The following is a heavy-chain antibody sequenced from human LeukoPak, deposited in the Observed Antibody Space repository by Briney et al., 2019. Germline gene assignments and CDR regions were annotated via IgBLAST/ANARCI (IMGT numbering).Heavy chain of an antibody. V-gene: IGHV7-4-1*02. Sequence: ASVKVSCKASGYTFTDYPMNWVRQAPGQGLEWMGWINTDTGNPTYAQGFTGHYVFSLDTSVSTAYLQIISLKAEDTAVYYCARAGLTGSKVAFDVWGQGAMVTVSS. CDR1: GYTFTDYP. J-gene: IGHJ3*01. D-gene: IGHD1-20*01. CDR3: ARAGLTGSKVAFDV. CDR2: INTDTGNP.